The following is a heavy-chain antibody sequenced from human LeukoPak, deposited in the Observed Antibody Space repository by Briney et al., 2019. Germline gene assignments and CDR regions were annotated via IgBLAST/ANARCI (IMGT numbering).Heavy chain of an antibody. J-gene: IGHJ4*02. CDR3: ARHPDGSLSLDY. V-gene: IGHV3-48*03. CDR2: ISSSGSHT. D-gene: IGHD1-26*01. CDR1: GFIFSNYE. Sequence: GGSLRLSCAGSGFIFSNYEMNWVRQAPGKGLEWVSYISSSGSHTNYADSVTGRFTISRNNAKKSLHLQMNSLRAEDTAVYYCARHPDGSLSLDYWGQGTLVTVSS.